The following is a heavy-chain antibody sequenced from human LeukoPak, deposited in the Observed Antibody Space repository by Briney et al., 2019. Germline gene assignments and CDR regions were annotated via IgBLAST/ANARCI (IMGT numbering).Heavy chain of an antibody. Sequence: GGSLRLSCAASGFTFSSYSMKWVRQAPGKGLEWVANIKQDGSEKYYVDSVKGRFTISRDNAKNSLYLQMNSLRAEDTAVYYCARSMSEAVAGQHDAFDIWGQGTMVTVSS. V-gene: IGHV3-7*01. CDR2: IKQDGSEK. CDR3: ARSMSEAVAGQHDAFDI. CDR1: GFTFSSYS. D-gene: IGHD6-19*01. J-gene: IGHJ3*02.